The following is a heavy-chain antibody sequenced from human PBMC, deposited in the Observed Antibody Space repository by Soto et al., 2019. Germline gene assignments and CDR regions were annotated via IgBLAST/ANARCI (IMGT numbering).Heavy chain of an antibody. J-gene: IGHJ4*02. CDR3: TSYSSGWYINY. CDR1: GFTFSGSA. V-gene: IGHV3-73*01. CDR2: IRSKANSYAT. D-gene: IGHD6-19*01. Sequence: PGGSLRLSCAASGFTFSGSAMHWVRQASGKGLGWVGRIRSKANSYATAYAASVKGRFTISRDDSKNTAYLQMNSLKTEDTAVYYCTSYSSGWYINYWGQGTLVTVSS.